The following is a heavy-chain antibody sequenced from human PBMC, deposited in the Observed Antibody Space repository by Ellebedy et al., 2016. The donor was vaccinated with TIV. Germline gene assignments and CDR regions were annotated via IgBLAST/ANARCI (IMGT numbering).Heavy chain of an antibody. J-gene: IGHJ6*02. CDR3: ARLVMAGTYVNYYYYYGIDV. V-gene: IGHV1-18*01. D-gene: IGHD6-19*01. CDR1: GYTFTSYG. CDR2: INPYHGRT. Sequence: ASVKVSCXTSGYTFTSYGITWVRQTPGQGLEWMGWINPYHGRTNYSQNFQGRVTMTTDTSTRTAYMELRSLRSDDTAVFYCARLVMAGTYVNYYYYYGIDVWGQGTTVTVSS.